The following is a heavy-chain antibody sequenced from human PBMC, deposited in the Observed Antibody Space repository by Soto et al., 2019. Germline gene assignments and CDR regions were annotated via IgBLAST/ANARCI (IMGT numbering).Heavy chain of an antibody. D-gene: IGHD2-21*02. V-gene: IGHV3-30-3*01. J-gene: IGHJ4*02. CDR3: ARVGCGGDCHGDY. CDR2: ISYDGSNK. Sequence: QVQLVESGGGVVQPGRSLRLSCAASGFTFSSYAMHWVRQAPGKGLEWVAVISYDGSNKYYADSVKGRFTISRDNSKNTLYLQMNSLRAEDTAGYYCARVGCGGDCHGDYWGQGTLVTVSS. CDR1: GFTFSSYA.